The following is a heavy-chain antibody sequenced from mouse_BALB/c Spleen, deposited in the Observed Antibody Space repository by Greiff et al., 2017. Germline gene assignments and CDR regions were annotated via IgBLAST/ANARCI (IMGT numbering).Heavy chain of an antibody. CDR1: GFNITDTY. Sequence: VQLQQSGAELVKPGASVKLSCTASGFNITDTYMHWVKQRPEQGLEWIGRIDPANGNTKYDPKFQGKATITADTSSNTAYLQLSSLTSEDTAVYYCARWGTGSYYLDYWGQGTTLTVSS. D-gene: IGHD4-1*01. V-gene: IGHV14-3*02. J-gene: IGHJ2*01. CDR3: ARWGTGSYYLDY. CDR2: IDPANGNT.